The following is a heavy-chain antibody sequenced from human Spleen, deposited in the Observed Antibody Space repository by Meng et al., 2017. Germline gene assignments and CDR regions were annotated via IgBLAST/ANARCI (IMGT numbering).Heavy chain of an antibody. CDR1: GFSLSTSGVG. CDR2: IYWNDDK. CDR3: AHRHGHCSGGNCHWAFDY. V-gene: IGHV2-5*01. Sequence: QITLKESGPPLVKPTRTLPLTCSFSGFSLSTSGVGVGWNRQPPGKALEWLALIYWNDDKRYSPSLKSRLTITKDTSKNQVVLAMANMDPVDTATYFCAHRHGHCSGGNCHWAFDYWGQGTLVTVSS. D-gene: IGHD2-15*01. J-gene: IGHJ4*02.